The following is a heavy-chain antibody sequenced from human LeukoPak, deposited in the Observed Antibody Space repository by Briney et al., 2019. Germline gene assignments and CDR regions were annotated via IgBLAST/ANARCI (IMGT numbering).Heavy chain of an antibody. CDR2: SHYSENS. J-gene: IGHJ3*02. CDR1: GASITSYY. D-gene: IGHD1-7*01. V-gene: IGHV4-59*01. Sequence: PSETLSLTCTVSGASITSYYWSWIRQPPGKGLEWIGYSHYSENSRYNPSLKSRLTISVDTSENQFSLKLTSVTAADTAVYYCARMGTTFDGFDIWSQGTLVTVS. CDR3: ARMGTTFDGFDI.